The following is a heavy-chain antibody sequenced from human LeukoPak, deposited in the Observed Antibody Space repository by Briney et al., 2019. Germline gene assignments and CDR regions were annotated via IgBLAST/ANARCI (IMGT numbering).Heavy chain of an antibody. D-gene: IGHD1-14*01. CDR3: ARGPGIKPLAKYYFDY. V-gene: IGHV1-8*01. CDR1: GYTFTSYD. CDR2: MNPNSGNT. Sequence: ASVKVSCKASGYTFTSYDINWVRQATGQGLEWMGWMNPNSGNTGYAQKFQGRVTMTRDTSTSTVYMELSSLRSEDTAVYYCARGPGIKPLAKYYFDYWGQGTLVTVSS. J-gene: IGHJ4*02.